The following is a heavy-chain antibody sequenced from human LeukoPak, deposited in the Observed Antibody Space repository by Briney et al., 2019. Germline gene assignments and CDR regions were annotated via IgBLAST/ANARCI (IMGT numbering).Heavy chain of an antibody. CDR1: GYTFTGYY. CDR3: ARENKDSSGYYYDFDY. Sequence: ASVKVSCKASGYTFTGYYMHWVRQAPGQGLEWMGWINPNSGGTNYAQKFQGRVTMTRDTSISTAYMELSRLRSDDTAVYYCARENKDSSGYYYDFDYWGQGTLVTVSS. CDR2: INPNSGGT. D-gene: IGHD3-22*01. V-gene: IGHV1-2*02. J-gene: IGHJ4*02.